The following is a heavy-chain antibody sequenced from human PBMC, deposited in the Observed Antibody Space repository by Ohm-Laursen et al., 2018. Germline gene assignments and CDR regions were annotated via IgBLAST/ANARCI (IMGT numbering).Heavy chain of an antibody. D-gene: IGHD3-10*01. J-gene: IGHJ4*02. CDR3: AKYGSGKYVDS. V-gene: IGHV3-23*01. CDR1: GFTFSTYT. Sequence: GSLRLSCSASGFTFSTYTMGWVRQAPGKGLEWVSSIGGGGYTTHYADSVKGRFSISRVNSKNTLYLQMESLRAEDTAVYYCAKYGSGKYVDSWGQGTLVTASS. CDR2: IGGGGYTT.